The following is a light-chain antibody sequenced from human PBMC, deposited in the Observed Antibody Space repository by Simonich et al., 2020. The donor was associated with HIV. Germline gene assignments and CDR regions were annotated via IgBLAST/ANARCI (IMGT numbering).Light chain of an antibody. V-gene: IGKV4-1*01. CDR1: QSILFSSNNKNY. CDR2: WAS. J-gene: IGKJ1*01. CDR3: QQYYSAPLT. Sequence: DIVMTQSPDSLAVSLGERATIHCKSSQSILFSSNNKNYLAWYQKKPGQPPKLLIYWASTRESGVPDRFSGSGSGTDFTLTISSLQAEDVAVYYCQQYYSAPLTFGQGTKVEIK.